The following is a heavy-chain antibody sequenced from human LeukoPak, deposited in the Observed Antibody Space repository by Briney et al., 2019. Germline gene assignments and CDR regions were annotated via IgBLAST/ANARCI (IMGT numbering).Heavy chain of an antibody. CDR1: GFIFSSYN. CDR3: AKVPSPVTPLSY. V-gene: IGHV3-30*18. J-gene: IGHJ4*02. CDR2: ISYDGSNK. Sequence: GGSLRLSCAASGFIFSSYNMNWVRQAPGKGLEWVAVISYDGSNKYYADSVKGRFTISRDNSKNTLYLQMNSLRAEDTAVYYCAKVPSPVTPLSYWGQGTLVTVSS. D-gene: IGHD4-17*01.